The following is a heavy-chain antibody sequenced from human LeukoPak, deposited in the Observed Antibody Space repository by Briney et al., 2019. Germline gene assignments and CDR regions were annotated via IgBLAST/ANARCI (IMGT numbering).Heavy chain of an antibody. Sequence: GGSLRLSCAASGFTFSTYAMSWVRQAPGKGLEWVSAISGGGTSTYYADSVKGRFTISRDNSKNTLYLQMNSLRAEDTAVYYCAEDRLLRFPYFDYWGQGTLVTVSS. J-gene: IGHJ4*02. D-gene: IGHD3-3*01. V-gene: IGHV3-23*01. CDR3: AEDRLLRFPYFDY. CDR2: ISGGGTST. CDR1: GFTFSTYA.